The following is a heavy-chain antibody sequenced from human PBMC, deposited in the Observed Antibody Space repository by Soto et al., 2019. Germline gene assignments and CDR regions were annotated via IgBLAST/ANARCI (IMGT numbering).Heavy chain of an antibody. CDR1: GFTFSSYA. J-gene: IGHJ4*02. CDR2: ISYDGNNK. Sequence: GXSLRLSCAASGFTFSSYAIHWVDQAPGKGLEWVAVISYDGNNKYYADSVKGRFTISRDNSKNTLYLQMNRMRVEDTAVYYCARSESPSGYFDYWGQGTLVTVSS. CDR3: ARSESPSGYFDY. D-gene: IGHD3-10*01. V-gene: IGHV3-30-3*01.